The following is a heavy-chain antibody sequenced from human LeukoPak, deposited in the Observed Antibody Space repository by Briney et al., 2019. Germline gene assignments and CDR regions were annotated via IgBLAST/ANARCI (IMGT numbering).Heavy chain of an antibody. CDR1: GFTFGDYA. J-gene: IGHJ3*02. V-gene: IGHV3-49*04. Sequence: PGGSLRLSCTASGFTFGDYAMSWVRQAPGKGLEWVGFIRSKAYGGTTEYAASVKGRFTISRDDSKSIAYLQMSSLKTEDTAVYYCTRDRNSPDAFDIWGQGTMVTVSS. D-gene: IGHD1-7*01. CDR3: TRDRNSPDAFDI. CDR2: IRSKAYGGTT.